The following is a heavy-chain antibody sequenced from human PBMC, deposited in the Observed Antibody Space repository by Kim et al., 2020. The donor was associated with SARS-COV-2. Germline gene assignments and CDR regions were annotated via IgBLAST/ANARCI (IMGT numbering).Heavy chain of an antibody. CDR1: GFSFGAYY. J-gene: IGHJ5*02. CDR2: ITANGRAM. CDR3: ARESWYHFDP. D-gene: IGHD2-2*01. V-gene: IGHV3-11*01. Sequence: GGSLRLSCAASGFSFGAYYMSWIRQAPGKGLEWISYITANGRAMDYADSVKGRFTVSRDNAKNSLFLQMNSLRVEDTAVYYCARESWYHFDPWGQGTLVT.